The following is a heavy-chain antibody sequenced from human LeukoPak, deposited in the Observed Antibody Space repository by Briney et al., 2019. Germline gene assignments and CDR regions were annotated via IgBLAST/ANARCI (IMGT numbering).Heavy chain of an antibody. Sequence: PGGSLRLSCAASGFTFSSYSMNWVRQAPGKGLEWVSSISSSSSYIYYADSVKGRFTISRDNAKNSLYLQMNSLRAEDTAVYYCARSISEEWELLILGYWGQGTLVTVSS. CDR3: ARSISEEWELLILGY. D-gene: IGHD1-26*01. J-gene: IGHJ4*02. CDR1: GFTFSSYS. CDR2: ISSSSSYI. V-gene: IGHV3-21*01.